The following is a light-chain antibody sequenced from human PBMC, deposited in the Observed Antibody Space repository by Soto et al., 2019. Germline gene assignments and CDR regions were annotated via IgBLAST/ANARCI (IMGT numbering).Light chain of an antibody. CDR1: SSDVGSYNL. J-gene: IGLJ1*01. Sequence: QSALTQPASVSGSPGQSITISCTGTSSDVGSYNLVSWYQQHPGKAPKLMIYEVSKRPSGVSNRLSGSKSGNTASLTISGLQAEDEADYYCCSYAGSSTFYGFGTGTKVTVL. V-gene: IGLV2-23*02. CDR3: CSYAGSSTFYG. CDR2: EVS.